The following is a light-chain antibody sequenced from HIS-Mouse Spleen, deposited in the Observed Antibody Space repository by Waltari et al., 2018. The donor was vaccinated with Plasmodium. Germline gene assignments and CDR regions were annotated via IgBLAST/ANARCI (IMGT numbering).Light chain of an antibody. CDR1: SSDVGGYNY. CDR3: SSYAGSNNLV. CDR2: EVS. V-gene: IGLV2-8*01. J-gene: IGLJ2*01. Sequence: QSALTQPPSASGSPGQSVTISCTGTSSDVGGYNYVSWYQQHPGKAPKILIYEVSKRPSGVADRFPGSRPGNTASLTVSGLQAEDEADYCCSSYAGSNNLVFGGGTKLTVL.